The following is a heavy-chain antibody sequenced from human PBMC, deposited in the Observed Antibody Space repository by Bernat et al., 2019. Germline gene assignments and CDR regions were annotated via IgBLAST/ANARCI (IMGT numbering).Heavy chain of an antibody. V-gene: IGHV3-30*03. J-gene: IGHJ4*02. D-gene: IGHD3-22*01. CDR3: EREYSSSLGYFEY. CDR2: ISYDGSNK. CDR1: GFIFGGYG. Sequence: QVQLVESGGGVVQPGTSLRLSCAASGFIFGGYGMHWVRQAPGKGLEWVAVISYDGSNKNYVVSVKGRFTISRDNSKNTLYLQMNSLRTEDTAVYYCEREYSSSLGYFEYWGQGTLVTVSS.